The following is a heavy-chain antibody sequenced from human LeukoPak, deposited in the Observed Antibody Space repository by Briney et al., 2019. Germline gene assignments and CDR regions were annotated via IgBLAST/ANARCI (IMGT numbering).Heavy chain of an antibody. D-gene: IGHD3-10*01. CDR3: ARGRMARGEFHP. CDR2: INPAGGSA. Sequence: ASVKVSCKASGYIFTTYYMYWVRQAPGQGPEWMGIINPAGGSANYAQKFQGRVTMTRDMSTSTAYMELSSLRSEDTAVYYCARGRMARGEFHPWGQGTLVIVSS. V-gene: IGHV1-46*01. CDR1: GYIFTTYY. J-gene: IGHJ5*02.